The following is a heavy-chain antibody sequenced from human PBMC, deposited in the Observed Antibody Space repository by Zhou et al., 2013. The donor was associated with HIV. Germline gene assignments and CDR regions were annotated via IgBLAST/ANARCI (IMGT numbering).Heavy chain of an antibody. J-gene: IGHJ6*03. CDR1: GGSISSYY. CDR2: IYTSGST. D-gene: IGHD3-10*01. CDR3: ARGAGELDYYYYYMDV. Sequence: QVQLQESGPGLVKPSETLSLTCTVSGGSISSYYWSWIRQPPGKGLEWIGYIYTSGSTNYNPSLKSRVTISVDTSKNQFSLKLSSVTAADTAVYYCARGAGELDYYYYYMDVWGKGTTVTVSS. V-gene: IGHV4-4*09.